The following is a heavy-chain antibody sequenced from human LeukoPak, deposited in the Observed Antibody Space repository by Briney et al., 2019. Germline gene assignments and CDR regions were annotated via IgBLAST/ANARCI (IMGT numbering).Heavy chain of an antibody. Sequence: GGSLRLSCAASGFTFSSYAMSWVRQAPGRGLEWVSAISGSGGSTYYADSVKGRFTISRDNSKNTLYLQMNSLRAEDTAVYYCAKPRDIVLILAAISYWGQGTLVTVSS. CDR2: ISGSGGST. CDR1: GFTFSSYA. V-gene: IGHV3-23*01. J-gene: IGHJ4*02. D-gene: IGHD2-2*02. CDR3: AKPRDIVLILAAISY.